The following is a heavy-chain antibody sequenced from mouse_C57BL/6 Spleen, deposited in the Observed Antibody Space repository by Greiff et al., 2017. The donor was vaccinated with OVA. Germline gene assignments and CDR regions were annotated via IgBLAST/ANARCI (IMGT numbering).Heavy chain of an antibody. CDR2: ISSGSSNI. CDR1: GFTFSDYG. V-gene: IGHV5-17*01. J-gene: IGHJ1*03. D-gene: IGHD4-1*01. Sequence: EVQGVESGGGLVKPGGSLKLSCAASGFTFSDYGMHWVRQAPEKGLEWVAYISSGSSNISYAATVKGRFTISRDNAKNTLFLQMTSLRSEDTAMYYCARRTGRYFDVWGTGTTVTVSS. CDR3: ARRTGRYFDV.